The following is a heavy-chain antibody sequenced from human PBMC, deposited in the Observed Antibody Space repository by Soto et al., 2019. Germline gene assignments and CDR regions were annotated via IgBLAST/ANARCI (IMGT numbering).Heavy chain of an antibody. Sequence: QVQLQESGPGLVKPSGTLSLTCAVSGGSISSSNWWSWVRQPPGKGLEWIGEIYHSGSTNYNPSLKSRVTISVDKSKNQFSLKLSSVTPADTAAYYCASVRGGYYYAMDVWGQGTTVTVSS. J-gene: IGHJ6*02. CDR3: ASVRGGYYYAMDV. D-gene: IGHD3-10*02. CDR1: GGSISSSNW. CDR2: IYHSGST. V-gene: IGHV4-4*02.